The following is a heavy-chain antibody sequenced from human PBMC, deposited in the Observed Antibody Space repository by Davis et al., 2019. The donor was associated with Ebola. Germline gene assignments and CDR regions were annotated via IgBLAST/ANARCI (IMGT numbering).Heavy chain of an antibody. D-gene: IGHD3/OR15-3a*01. Sequence: AASVKVSCKASGYTFTNYYMHWVRQAPGQGLEWMGMINPNDGRTIYAQKLQGRVTMTTDTSTSTAYMELRSLRSEDTAVYYCARGTRTLDIWGQGTMVTVSS. CDR2: INPNDGRT. CDR1: GYTFTNYY. CDR3: ARGTRTLDI. V-gene: IGHV1-46*01. J-gene: IGHJ3*02.